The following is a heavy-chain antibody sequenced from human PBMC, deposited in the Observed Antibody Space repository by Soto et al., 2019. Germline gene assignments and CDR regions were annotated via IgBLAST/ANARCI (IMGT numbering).Heavy chain of an antibody. CDR3: ARGPYCSGGSCPPSDY. Sequence: ASVKVSCKASGYTFTGYYMHWVRQALGQGLEWMGWINPNSGGTNYAQKFQGRVTMARDTSISTAYMELSRLRSDDTAVYYCARGPYCSGGSCPPSDYWGQGTLVTVSS. CDR1: GYTFTGYY. CDR2: INPNSGGT. V-gene: IGHV1-2*02. D-gene: IGHD2-15*01. J-gene: IGHJ4*02.